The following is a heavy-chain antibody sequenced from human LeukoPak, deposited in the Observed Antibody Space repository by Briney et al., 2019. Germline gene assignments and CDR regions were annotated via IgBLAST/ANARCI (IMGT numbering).Heavy chain of an antibody. CDR2: IWYVGSNK. J-gene: IGHJ4*02. D-gene: IGHD4-17*01. CDR3: ARDSSVPYGITD. CDR1: GFTFSSYG. V-gene: IGHV3-33*01. Sequence: GGSLRLSCAASGFTFSSYGMHWVRQAPGKGLEWVAVIWYVGSNKYYADSVKGRFTISRDNSKNTLSLQMNSLRVEDTALYYCARDSSVPYGITDWGQGTLVTVSS.